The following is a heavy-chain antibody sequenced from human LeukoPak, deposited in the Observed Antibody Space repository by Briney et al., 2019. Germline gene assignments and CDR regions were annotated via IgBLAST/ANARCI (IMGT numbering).Heavy chain of an antibody. J-gene: IGHJ3*02. CDR2: ISSSGSST. Sequence: GGSLRLSCAASGFTFSSYEMNWVRQTPGKGLEWVSYISSSGSSTYYADSVKGRFTISRDNAKNSLHLQMNTVRAEDTAVYYCVRDGYCSDGGCYAASDMWGQGTKVTVSS. CDR3: VRDGYCSDGGCYAASDM. D-gene: IGHD2-15*01. CDR1: GFTFSSYE. V-gene: IGHV3-48*03.